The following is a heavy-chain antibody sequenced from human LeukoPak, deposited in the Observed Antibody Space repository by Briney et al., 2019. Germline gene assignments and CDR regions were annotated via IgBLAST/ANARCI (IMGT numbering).Heavy chain of an antibody. CDR3: ARGHRGYSQIDY. CDR2: ISGSGGST. Sequence: GGSLRLSCAASGFTFDDYGMSWVRQAPGKGLEWVSAISGSGGSTYYADSVKGRFTISRDNSKNTLYLQMNSLRAEDTAVYYCARGHRGYSQIDYWGQGTLVTVSS. D-gene: IGHD5-18*01. J-gene: IGHJ4*02. V-gene: IGHV3-23*01. CDR1: GFTFDDYG.